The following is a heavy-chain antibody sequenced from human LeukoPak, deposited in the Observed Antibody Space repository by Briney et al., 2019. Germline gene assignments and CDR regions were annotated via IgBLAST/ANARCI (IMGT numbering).Heavy chain of an antibody. CDR3: AYSSSSHGLD. J-gene: IGHJ4*02. Sequence: ASVKVSCKASGYTFTSYGINWVRQATGQGLEWMGWINTNTGNPTYAQGFTGRFVFSLDTSVSTAYLQISSLKAEDTAVYYCAYSSSSHGLDWGQGTLVTVSS. CDR2: INTNTGNP. CDR1: GYTFTSYG. V-gene: IGHV7-4-1*02. D-gene: IGHD6-13*01.